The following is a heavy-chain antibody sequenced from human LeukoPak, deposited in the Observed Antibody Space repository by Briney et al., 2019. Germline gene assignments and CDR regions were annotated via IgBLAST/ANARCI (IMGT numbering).Heavy chain of an antibody. CDR1: GFTFSSFE. CDR2: LSQSGTTI. CDR3: AKDGQMTRNDYYNYFDY. J-gene: IGHJ4*02. V-gene: IGHV3-48*03. Sequence: GGSLRLSCAASGFTFSSFEMNWVRQAPGKGLEWVSYLSQSGTTIFYADSVEGRFTISRDNAKNSLYLQMNSLRPEDTALYYCAKDGQMTRNDYYNYFDYWGQGTLVTVSS. D-gene: IGHD3-22*01.